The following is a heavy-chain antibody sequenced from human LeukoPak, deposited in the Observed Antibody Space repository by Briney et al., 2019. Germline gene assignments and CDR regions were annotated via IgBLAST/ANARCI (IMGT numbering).Heavy chain of an antibody. CDR1: GGSISSYY. CDR2: IHYSGST. V-gene: IGHV4-59*01. CDR3: ARGSGSSGWYYFDY. D-gene: IGHD6-19*01. J-gene: IGHJ4*02. Sequence: SETLSLTCTVSGGSISSYYWSWIRQPPGKGLEWIGYIHYSGSTNYNPSLKSRVTISVDTSKNQFSLKLSSVTAADTAVYYCARGSGSSGWYYFDYWGQGTLVTVSS.